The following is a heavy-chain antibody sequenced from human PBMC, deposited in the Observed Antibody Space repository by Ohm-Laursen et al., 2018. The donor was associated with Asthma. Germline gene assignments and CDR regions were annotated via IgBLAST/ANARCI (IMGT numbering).Heavy chain of an antibody. D-gene: IGHD2-8*02. CDR3: ARDFCTGGFCPKAFDP. V-gene: IGHV3-33*08. Sequence: SLRLSCAASGFTFSSYGMNWVRQAPGKGLEFVAVIWYGGTNKYYADSVQGRFTISRDIAKNTLYLEMHSLRAEDTGVYFCARDFCTGGFCPKAFDPWGQGTLVTVSS. CDR1: GFTFSSYG. CDR2: IWYGGTNK. J-gene: IGHJ5*02.